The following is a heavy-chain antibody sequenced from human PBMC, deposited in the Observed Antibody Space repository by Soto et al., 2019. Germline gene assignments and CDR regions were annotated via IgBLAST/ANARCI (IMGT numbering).Heavy chain of an antibody. J-gene: IGHJ4*02. V-gene: IGHV5-51*01. D-gene: IGHD5-18*01. CDR2: IYPGDSDT. Sequence: PGESLKISCKGSGYSFTSYWIGWVRQMPGKGLEWMGIIYPGDSDTRYSPSFQGQVTISADNSKNTLYLQMNSLRAEDTAVYYCAKDSPAMGNFDYWGQGTLVTVSS. CDR1: GYSFTSYW. CDR3: AKDSPAMGNFDY.